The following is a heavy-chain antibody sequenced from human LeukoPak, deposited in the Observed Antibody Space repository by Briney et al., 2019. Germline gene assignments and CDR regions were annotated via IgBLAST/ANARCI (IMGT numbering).Heavy chain of an antibody. CDR1: GFTFSSYA. J-gene: IGHJ4*02. CDR2: ISYDGSNK. V-gene: IGHV3-30-3*01. D-gene: IGHD3-22*01. CDR3: AKEVHSTMIVDY. Sequence: PGGSLRLSCAASGFTFSSYAMHWVRQAPGKGLEWVAVISYDGSNKYYADSVKGRFTISRDNSKNTLYLQMNSLRAEDTAVYYCAKEVHSTMIVDYWGQGTLVTVSS.